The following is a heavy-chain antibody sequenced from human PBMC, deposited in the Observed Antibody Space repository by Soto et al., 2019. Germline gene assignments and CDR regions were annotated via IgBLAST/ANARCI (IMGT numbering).Heavy chain of an antibody. Sequence: PGGSLRLSCAASGFTFSSYGMHWVRQAPGKGLEWVAVIWYDGSNKYYADSVKGRFTISRDNSKNTLYLQMNSLRAEDTAVYYCARGFYDFWSGYSPPAYWAQGTLVTVSS. D-gene: IGHD3-3*01. CDR2: IWYDGSNK. J-gene: IGHJ4*02. CDR3: ARGFYDFWSGYSPPAY. CDR1: GFTFSSYG. V-gene: IGHV3-33*01.